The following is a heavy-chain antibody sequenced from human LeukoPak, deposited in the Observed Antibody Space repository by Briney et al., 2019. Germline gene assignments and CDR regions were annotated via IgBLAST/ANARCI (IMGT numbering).Heavy chain of an antibody. V-gene: IGHV4-34*01. J-gene: IGHJ4*02. CDR3: ARAKFIAARPDVGFYY. CDR2: INHIGST. Sequence: SETLSLTCAVYGGSFSTYYWTWIRQPLGKGLEWVGEINHIGSTNYNPSLKSRVTISIDTSKNQFSLKLSSVTAADTAVYYCARAKFIAARPDVGFYYWGQGTLVTVSS. D-gene: IGHD6-6*01. CDR1: GGSFSTYY.